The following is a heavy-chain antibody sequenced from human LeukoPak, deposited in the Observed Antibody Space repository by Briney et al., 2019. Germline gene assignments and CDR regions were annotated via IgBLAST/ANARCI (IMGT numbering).Heavy chain of an antibody. CDR2: INHEGGGI. CDR3: ATYINWVAGDV. V-gene: IGHV3-7*01. D-gene: IGHD1-1*01. CDR1: GFTFSESW. J-gene: IGHJ6*02. Sequence: LTGGSLRLSCAASGFTFSESWMTWVRQVPGQGLEWVAHINHEGGGIQYVDSVKGRFTISRDNAKGSVYLQMNSLRAEDTAIYHCATYINWVAGDVWGQGTTVIVSS.